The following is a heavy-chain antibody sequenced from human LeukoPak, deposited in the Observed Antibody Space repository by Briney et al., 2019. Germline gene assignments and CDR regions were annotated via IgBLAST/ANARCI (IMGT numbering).Heavy chain of an antibody. CDR1: GGSISSSSYY. V-gene: IGHV4-39*07. CDR3: ARPRYSSSYYFDY. CDR2: IYYSGST. J-gene: IGHJ4*02. D-gene: IGHD6-6*01. Sequence: SETLSLTCSVSGGSISSSSYYWGWIRQPPGKGLEWIGSIYYSGSTYYSPSLKSRVTISVDTSKNQFSLKLSSVTAADTALYYCARPRYSSSYYFDYWGQGTLVTVSS.